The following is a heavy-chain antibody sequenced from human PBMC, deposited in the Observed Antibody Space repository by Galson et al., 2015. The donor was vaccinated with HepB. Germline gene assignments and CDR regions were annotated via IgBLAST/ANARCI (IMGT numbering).Heavy chain of an antibody. CDR1: GFTFSSYG. D-gene: IGHD2-15*01. Sequence: SLRLSCAASGFTFSSYGMHWVRQAPGKGLEWVAVIWYDGSNKYYADSVKGRFTISRDNSKNTLYLQMNSLRAEDTAVYYCARGVVVVVADYFDYWGQGTLVTVSS. CDR3: ARGVVVVVADYFDY. J-gene: IGHJ4*02. CDR2: IWYDGSNK. V-gene: IGHV3-33*08.